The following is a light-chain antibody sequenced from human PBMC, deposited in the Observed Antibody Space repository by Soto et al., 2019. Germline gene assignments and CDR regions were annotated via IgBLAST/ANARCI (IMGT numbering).Light chain of an antibody. V-gene: IGKV1-39*01. CDR3: QQSYSNTLS. CDR1: QSIYTY. J-gene: IGKJ4*01. CDR2: ASS. Sequence: DIQLTQSPSSLSASVGDRVTINCRASQSIYTYLNSFQLKPGKGPKLLIFASSTLQSGVPSRFSGSGSGADFSLTISSLQHEDFATYYCQQSYSNTLSFGGGTRV.